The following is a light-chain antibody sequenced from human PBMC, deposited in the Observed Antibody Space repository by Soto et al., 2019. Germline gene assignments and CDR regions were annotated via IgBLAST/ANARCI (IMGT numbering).Light chain of an antibody. V-gene: IGLV2-14*01. Sequence: QSVLTQPASVSGSPGQSITISCTGTSSDIGIYNYVSWYQQHPGKAPKLMIYEVTNRPSGVSNRFSGSKSGNTASLTISGLQAEDEADYFCSSYTNSSTLVVFGGGTKLTVL. CDR3: SSYTNSSTLVV. J-gene: IGLJ2*01. CDR1: SSDIGIYNY. CDR2: EVT.